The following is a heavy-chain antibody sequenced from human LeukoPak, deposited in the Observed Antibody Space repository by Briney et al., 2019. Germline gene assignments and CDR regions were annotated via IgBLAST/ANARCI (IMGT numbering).Heavy chain of an antibody. CDR1: GGSFSGYY. CDR2: INHSGST. Sequence: SETLSLTCAVSGGSFSGYYWNWIRQSPGKGLEWIGEINHSGSTHYNPSLKSRVTISLDTSKNQFSLKMNSMTAADTAVYYCARERAAGNPSHFDYWGQGSLVTVSS. D-gene: IGHD6-13*01. J-gene: IGHJ4*02. V-gene: IGHV4-34*01. CDR3: ARERAAGNPSHFDY.